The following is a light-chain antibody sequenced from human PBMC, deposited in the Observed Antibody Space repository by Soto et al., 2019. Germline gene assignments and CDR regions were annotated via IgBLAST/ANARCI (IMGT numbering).Light chain of an antibody. V-gene: IGLV2-23*01. CDR1: SSDVGSYNL. CDR2: EGS. Sequence: QSALTQPASVSGSPGQSITISCTGTSSDVGSYNLVSWYQQHPGKAPKLMIYEGSKRPSGVSIRFSGSKSGNTASLTISGLQAEHQADYYCCSYADSSPVVFGGGTQLTVL. J-gene: IGLJ2*01. CDR3: CSYADSSPVV.